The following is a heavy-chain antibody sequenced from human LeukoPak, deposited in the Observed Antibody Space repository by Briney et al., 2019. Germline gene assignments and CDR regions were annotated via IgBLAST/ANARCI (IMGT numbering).Heavy chain of an antibody. V-gene: IGHV4-59*01. CDR2: IDHTGST. J-gene: IGHJ6*03. CDR3: ARGRVSSSSWQSVYYYYLYMDV. Sequence: SETLSLTCTVSGDSISIYYWNWIRQPPGKGLEWIGYIDHTGSTNYNPSLNSRVTISRDTSTNHFSLKLSSVTAADTAVYFCARGRVSSSSWQSVYYYYLYMDVWGKGSTVTVSS. D-gene: IGHD6-13*01. CDR1: GDSISIYY.